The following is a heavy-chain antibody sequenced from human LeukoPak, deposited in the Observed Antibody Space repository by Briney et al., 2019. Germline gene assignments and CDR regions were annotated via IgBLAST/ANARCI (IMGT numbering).Heavy chain of an antibody. V-gene: IGHV1-46*01. Sequence: ASVKVSCKASGYTFTSYYMHWVRQAPGQGLEWMGIINPSGGSTSYAQKFQGRVTMTMDMSTSTVYMELSSLRSEDTAVYYCARAGIVSRRAFDIWGQGTMVTVSS. CDR2: INPSGGST. J-gene: IGHJ3*02. D-gene: IGHD2/OR15-2a*01. CDR3: ARAGIVSRRAFDI. CDR1: GYTFTSYY.